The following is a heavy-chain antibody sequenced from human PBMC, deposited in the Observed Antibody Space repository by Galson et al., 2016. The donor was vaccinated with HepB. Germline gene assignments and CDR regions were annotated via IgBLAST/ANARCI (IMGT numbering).Heavy chain of an antibody. CDR3: ARRLGRDDYSYQTSPHFWYFDL. J-gene: IGHJ2*01. CDR2: IIPIFGTA. V-gene: IGHV1-69*13. Sequence: SVKVSCKASGYTFTSYYIHWVRQAPGQAPEWVGGIIPIFGTANYAQKFQGRVTITADESTRTAYMELNSLRSEDTAVYYCARRLGRDDYSYQTSPHFWYFDLWGRGTLVTVSS. D-gene: IGHD5-24*01. CDR1: GYTFTSYY.